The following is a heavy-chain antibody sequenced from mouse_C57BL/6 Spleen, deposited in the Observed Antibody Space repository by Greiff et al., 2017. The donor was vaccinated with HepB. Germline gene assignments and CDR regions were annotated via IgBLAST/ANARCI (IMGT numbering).Heavy chain of an antibody. CDR3: AGAVTTVRAPDYFDY. V-gene: IGHV1-53*01. J-gene: IGHJ2*01. D-gene: IGHD1-1*01. CDR2: INPSNGGT. CDR1: GYTFTSYW. Sequence: VQLQQPGTELVKPGASVKLSCKASGYTFTSYWMHWVKQRPGQGLEWIGNINPSNGGTNYNEKFKSKATLTVDKSSSTAYMQLSSLTSEDSAVYYCAGAVTTVRAPDYFDYWGQGTTLTVSS.